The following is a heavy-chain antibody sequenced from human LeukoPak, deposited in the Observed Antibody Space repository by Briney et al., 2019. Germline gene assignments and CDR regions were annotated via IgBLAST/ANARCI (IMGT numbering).Heavy chain of an antibody. J-gene: IGHJ4*02. Sequence: SVKVTCKASGGTFSSYAISWVRQAPGQGLEWMGGIIPIFGTANYAQKFQGRVTITADESTSTAYMELSSLRSEDTAVYYCAREGRVSSGWYEYWGQGTLVTVSS. CDR1: GGTFSSYA. CDR2: IIPIFGTA. V-gene: IGHV1-69*13. CDR3: AREGRVSSGWYEY. D-gene: IGHD6-19*01.